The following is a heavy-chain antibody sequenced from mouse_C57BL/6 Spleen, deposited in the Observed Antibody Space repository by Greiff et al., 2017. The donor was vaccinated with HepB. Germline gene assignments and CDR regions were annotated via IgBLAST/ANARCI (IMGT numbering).Heavy chain of an antibody. D-gene: IGHD1-1*02. CDR2: ISSGSSTI. Sequence: EVHLVESGGGLVKPGGSLKLSCAASGFTFSDYGMHWVRQAPEKGLEWVAYISSGSSTIYYADTVKGRFTISRDNAKNTLFLQMTSLRSEDTAMYYCARPGGTGFAYWGQGTLVTVSA. CDR1: GFTFSDYG. J-gene: IGHJ3*01. CDR3: ARPGGTGFAY. V-gene: IGHV5-17*01.